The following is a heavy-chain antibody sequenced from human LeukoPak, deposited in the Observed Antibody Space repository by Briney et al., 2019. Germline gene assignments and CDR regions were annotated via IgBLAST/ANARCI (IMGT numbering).Heavy chain of an antibody. J-gene: IGHJ5*02. Sequence: GGSLRLSCAASGFTFSSYAMSWVRQAPGKGLEWVAVISYDGSNKYYADSVKGRFTISRDNSKNTLYLQVNSLRAEDTAVYYCARGLNYDILTGYSSWGQGALVTVSS. CDR2: ISYDGSNK. CDR3: ARGLNYDILTGYSS. CDR1: GFTFSSYA. V-gene: IGHV3-30*04. D-gene: IGHD3-9*01.